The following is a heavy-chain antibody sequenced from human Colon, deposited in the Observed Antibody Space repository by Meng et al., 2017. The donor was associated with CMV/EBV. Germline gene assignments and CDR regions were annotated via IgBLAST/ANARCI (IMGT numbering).Heavy chain of an antibody. Sequence: GGPLRPSCAAPGLSFSSYVMNWVRQAPGKGLEWVSLISGSGGTTLYADSVKGRFTISRDNSKNSLFLQVNSLRVEDTAIYYCAKHGGAAGMLAPYHQYGMDVWGQGTTVTVSS. D-gene: IGHD6-13*01. CDR1: GLSFSSYV. CDR3: AKHGGAAGMLAPYHQYGMDV. V-gene: IGHV3-23*01. J-gene: IGHJ6*02. CDR2: ISGSGGTT.